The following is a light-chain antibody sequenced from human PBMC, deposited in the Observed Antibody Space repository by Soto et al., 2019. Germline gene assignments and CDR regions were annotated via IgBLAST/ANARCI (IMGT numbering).Light chain of an antibody. V-gene: IGKV3-20*01. CDR2: GAS. Sequence: ESVLTQSPGTLSLSPGERATLSCRASQSVSSSYLAWYQQKPGQAPRLLIYGASSRATGIPDRFSGSGSGTDFTLTINRLEPEDFAVYYCQQYGSSITFGQGTRLEIK. J-gene: IGKJ5*01. CDR3: QQYGSSIT. CDR1: QSVSSSY.